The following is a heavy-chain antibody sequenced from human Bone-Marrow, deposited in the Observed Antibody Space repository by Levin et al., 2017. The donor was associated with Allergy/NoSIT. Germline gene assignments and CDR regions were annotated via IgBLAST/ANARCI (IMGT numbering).Heavy chain of an antibody. D-gene: IGHD2-8*01. CDR1: WDSVSSNSAA. CDR3: ARRTSMSSVGTFDI. V-gene: IGHV6-1*01. J-gene: IGHJ3*02. Sequence: SQTLSLTCAISWDSVSSNSAAWNWIRQSPSRGLEWLGRTYYRSKWYKDYAVSVKSRININPDTSNNLVSLQLSSVTPEDTAVYYCARRTSMSSVGTFDIWGQGTMVTVSS. CDR2: TYYRSKWYK.